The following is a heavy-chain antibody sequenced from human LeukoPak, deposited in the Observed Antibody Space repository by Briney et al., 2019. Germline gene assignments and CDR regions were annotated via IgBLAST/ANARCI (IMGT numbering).Heavy chain of an antibody. CDR3: ARDQTPKVETYSSSWYGDAFDI. Sequence: ASVKVSCKASGGTFSSYAISWVRQAPGQGLEWMGGIIPIFGTANYAQKFQGRVTITTDESTSTAYMELSSLRSEDTAVYYCARDQTPKVETYSSSWYGDAFDIWGQGTMVTVSS. D-gene: IGHD6-13*01. CDR2: IIPIFGTA. J-gene: IGHJ3*02. CDR1: GGTFSSYA. V-gene: IGHV1-69*05.